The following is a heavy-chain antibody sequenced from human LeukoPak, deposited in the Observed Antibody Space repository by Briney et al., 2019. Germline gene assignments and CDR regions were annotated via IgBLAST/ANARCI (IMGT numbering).Heavy chain of an antibody. CDR3: ATSSNYPLAAAGGFDY. CDR2: IYPGDSDT. J-gene: IGHJ4*02. Sequence: GESLKISCKGSGYSFTNYWIGWVRQMPGKGLEWMGIIYPGDSDTRYSPSFQGQVTISADKSISTAYLQWSSLKASDTAMYYCATSSNYPLAAAGGFDYWGQGTLVTVSS. CDR1: GYSFTNYW. V-gene: IGHV5-51*01. D-gene: IGHD6-13*01.